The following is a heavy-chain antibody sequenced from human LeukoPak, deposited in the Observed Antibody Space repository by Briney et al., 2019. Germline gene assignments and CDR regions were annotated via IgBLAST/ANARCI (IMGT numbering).Heavy chain of an antibody. D-gene: IGHD4/OR15-4a*01. CDR3: ARRAGAYSHPYDY. J-gene: IGHJ4*02. V-gene: IGHV3-23*01. Sequence: PGGSLRLSCAAPGFTFSSYWMHWVRQAPGKGLEWVSAISDSGISTYFADSVKGRFTISRDNSKNTLYLQMNSLRAEDTAVYYCARRAGAYSHPYDYWGQGTLVTVSS. CDR2: ISDSGIST. CDR1: GFTFSSYW.